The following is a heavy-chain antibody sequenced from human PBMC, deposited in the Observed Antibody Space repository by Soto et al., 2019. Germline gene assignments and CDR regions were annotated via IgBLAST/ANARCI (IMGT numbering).Heavy chain of an antibody. J-gene: IGHJ4*02. Sequence: QVQLVQSGAEVKKPGASVKVSCKASGYTFTSYGISWVRQAPGQGLEWMGWISAYNGNTNYAQKLQGRVTMTTDTFTTTVYMELRSLRSDDTAVYYSARVREGLAAAGSIDYWGQGTLVTVSS. CDR3: ARVREGLAAAGSIDY. V-gene: IGHV1-18*01. CDR2: ISAYNGNT. CDR1: GYTFTSYG. D-gene: IGHD6-13*01.